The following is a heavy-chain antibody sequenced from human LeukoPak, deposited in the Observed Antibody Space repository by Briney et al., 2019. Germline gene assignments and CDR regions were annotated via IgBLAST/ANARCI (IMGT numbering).Heavy chain of an antibody. CDR1: EFTFSIYW. J-gene: IGHJ4*02. D-gene: IGHD2-21*01. V-gene: IGHV3-7*01. CDR2: IKQDGSEK. CDR3: ASENSGGSAFDY. Sequence: GGSLRLSCAASEFTFSIYWMSWVRQARGKGGEWVANIKQDGSEKYDVVSVKGRFTITRDIAKNTLYLQMNSLRAEDAAVYCCASENSGGSAFDYWGQGTLVTVSS.